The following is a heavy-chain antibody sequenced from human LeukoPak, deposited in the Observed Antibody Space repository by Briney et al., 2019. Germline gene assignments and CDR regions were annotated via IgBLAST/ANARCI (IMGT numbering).Heavy chain of an antibody. Sequence: GGSLRLSCAASGFTFSNYGMSWVRQAPGKGLEWVSALSGSGGRTYYADSLKGRFTISRDNSKNTLYLEMNSLRAEDTAVYYCARPPDNFYGSGSPGRYWGQGTLVTVSS. J-gene: IGHJ4*02. D-gene: IGHD3-10*01. CDR3: ARPPDNFYGSGSPGRY. CDR1: GFTFSNYG. V-gene: IGHV3-23*01. CDR2: LSGSGGRT.